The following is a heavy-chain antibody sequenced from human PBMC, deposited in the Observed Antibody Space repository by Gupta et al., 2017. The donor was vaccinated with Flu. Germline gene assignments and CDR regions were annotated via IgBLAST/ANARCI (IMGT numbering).Heavy chain of an antibody. CDR1: GFTLGDFA. J-gene: IGHJ3*01. V-gene: IGHV3-49*03. CDR2: IRNKDYGGTT. Sequence: EVQLVESGGTLVQPGRSLRLSCRASGFTLGDFALIWFRQTPGKGLEWVSFIRNKDYGGTTEYAASVKGRFTMSRDDSKSIVYLQLSSLKAEDTGVYFCARAGDGYIPAHGAFDVWGQGTKVTVSS. CDR3: ARAGDGYIPAHGAFDV. D-gene: IGHD5-18*01.